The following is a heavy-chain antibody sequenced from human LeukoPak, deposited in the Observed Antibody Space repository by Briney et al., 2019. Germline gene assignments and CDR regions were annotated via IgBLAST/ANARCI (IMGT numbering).Heavy chain of an antibody. Sequence: ASVRVSFKASGYTFTNFDINWVRQAPGQGVEWMGWMNPISGNAGYAQKFRGRVTLTRDTSISTAYMEVSSLRSEDTAFYYCARAPMGTAALYWGQGTLVTVSS. CDR3: ARAPMGTAALY. J-gene: IGHJ4*02. CDR2: MNPISGNA. V-gene: IGHV1-8*01. CDR1: GYTFTNFD. D-gene: IGHD2-2*01.